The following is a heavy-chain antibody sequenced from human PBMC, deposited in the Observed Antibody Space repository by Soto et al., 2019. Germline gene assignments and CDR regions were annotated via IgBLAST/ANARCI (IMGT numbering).Heavy chain of an antibody. D-gene: IGHD3-10*01. J-gene: IGHJ3*02. CDR3: VRDMRPVPWYGGISSAFDM. CDR1: GFTFSRHW. V-gene: IGHV3-74*01. CDR2: TKTDGTT. Sequence: EVQLVESGGGSVQPGGSLRLSCAASGFTFSRHWIHWVRQAPGQGLLCVSRTKTDGTTSFADSVRGRFTISRDNDEYTLYLQMNSLRAEDTAVYYCVRDMRPVPWYGGISSAFDMWGQGTMVTVAS.